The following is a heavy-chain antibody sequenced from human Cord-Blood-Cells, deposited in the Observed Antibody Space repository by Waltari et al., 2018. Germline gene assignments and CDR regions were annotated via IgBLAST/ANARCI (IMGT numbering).Heavy chain of an antibody. Sequence: EVQLVESGGGLVQPGGSLRLSCAASGFTFSSYEMNWVRQAPGKGLEWVSYISSSGSTIYYADSVKGRFTISRDNAKNSLYLQMNSLRAEDTAVYYCARDPKRYDAFDIWGQGTMVTVSS. V-gene: IGHV3-48*03. CDR2: ISSSGSTI. CDR1: GFTFSSYE. J-gene: IGHJ3*02. CDR3: ARDPKRYDAFDI.